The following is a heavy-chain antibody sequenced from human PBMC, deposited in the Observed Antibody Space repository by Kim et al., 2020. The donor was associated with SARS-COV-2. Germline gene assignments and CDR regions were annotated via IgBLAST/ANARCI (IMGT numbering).Heavy chain of an antibody. CDR1: GLTFSSYW. V-gene: IGHV3-74*01. CDR2: IKSDVGNT. CDR3: ASRRYTGTYYYFDY. J-gene: IGHJ4*02. D-gene: IGHD1-1*01. Sequence: GGSMRLSCAASGLTFSSYWMHWVRQAQGKGLVWVSRIKSDVGNTSYADSVKGRFTISRDNAKSARYLQMNSLRAEDTAVYYCASRRYTGTYYYFDYWGQGTLVTVSS.